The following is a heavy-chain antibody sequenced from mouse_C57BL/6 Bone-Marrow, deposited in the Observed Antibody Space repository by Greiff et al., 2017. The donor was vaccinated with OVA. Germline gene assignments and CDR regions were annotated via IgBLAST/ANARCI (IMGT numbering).Heavy chain of an antibody. CDR3: TRGYSNYYAMDY. J-gene: IGHJ4*01. V-gene: IGHV1-15*01. CDR1: GYTFTDYE. D-gene: IGHD2-5*01. CDR2: IDPETGGT. Sequence: VQLQQSGAELVRPGASVTLSCKASGYTFTDYEMHWVKQTPVHGLEWIGAIDPETGGTAYNPKFKGKAILTADKSSSTSYMGLRRLTSEDSAVYYCTRGYSNYYAMDYWGQGTSVTVSS.